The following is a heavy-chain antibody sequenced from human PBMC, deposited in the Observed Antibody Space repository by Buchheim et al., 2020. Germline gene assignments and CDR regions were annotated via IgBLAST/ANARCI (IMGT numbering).Heavy chain of an antibody. J-gene: IGHJ2*01. CDR2: FTRSGST. CDR1: GGSFSGYY. D-gene: IGHD4-17*01. Sequence: QVQLQQWGAGLLKPSETLSLTCTVYGGSFSGYYWSWLRQPPEKGLEWIGEFTRSGSTNYNPSLTSRVTMSLDTSKNQFSLKLTSVTAADTAVYYCARLTDYGDSYWYFDLWGRGSL. V-gene: IGHV4-34*01. CDR3: ARLTDYGDSYWYFDL.